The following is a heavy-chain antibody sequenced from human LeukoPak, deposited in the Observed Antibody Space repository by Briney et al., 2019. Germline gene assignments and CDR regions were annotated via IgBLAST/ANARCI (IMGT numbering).Heavy chain of an antibody. V-gene: IGHV1-18*01. D-gene: IGHD6-13*01. J-gene: IGHJ4*02. CDR1: GYTFTNYG. CDR3: ARDVKIAAAGTPLYYFDY. Sequence: GASVKVSCKASGYTFTNYGISWVRQAPGQGLEWMGWISAYDGNTNYAQKLQGRVTMTTGTSTSTAYMELRSLRSDDTAVYYCARDVKIAAAGTPLYYFDYWGQGTLVTVSS. CDR2: ISAYDGNT.